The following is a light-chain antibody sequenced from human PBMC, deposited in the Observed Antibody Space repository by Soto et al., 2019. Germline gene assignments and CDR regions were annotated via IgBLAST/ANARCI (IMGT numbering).Light chain of an antibody. V-gene: IGKV4-1*01. CDR2: WAS. J-gene: IGKJ2*01. Sequence: DIVMTQSPDSLAVSLGERATFNCKSTQSVLYSSNNKNYLAWYQLKPGQPPKLLIYWASTRDSGVPDRFSGSGSGTYFTLTISSLQAEDLAVYYCQQYYTTPYTFGQGTKLEIK. CDR3: QQYYTTPYT. CDR1: QSVLYSSNNKNY.